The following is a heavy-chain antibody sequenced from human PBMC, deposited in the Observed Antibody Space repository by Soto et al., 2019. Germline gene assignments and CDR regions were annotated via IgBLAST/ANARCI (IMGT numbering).Heavy chain of an antibody. J-gene: IGHJ6*02. CDR2: ISHDGSSE. CDR3: AKDHYDFWSGSLYYYGMDV. Sequence: PGGSLRLSCAASGCTFSSYVMHWVRQAPGKGLEWVAVISHDGSSEYYADTLKGRFTISRDNSKNTLYLQMDSLRAEDTAVYHCAKDHYDFWSGSLYYYGMDVWGQGTTVTVSS. CDR1: GCTFSSYV. D-gene: IGHD3-3*01. V-gene: IGHV3-30*18.